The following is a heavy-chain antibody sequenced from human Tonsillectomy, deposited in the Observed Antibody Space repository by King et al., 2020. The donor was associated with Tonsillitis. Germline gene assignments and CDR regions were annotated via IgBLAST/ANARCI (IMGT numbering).Heavy chain of an antibody. CDR1: GFTFSSYA. D-gene: IGHD6-13*01. J-gene: IGHJ4*02. Sequence: VQLVESGGGVVQPGRSLRLSCAASGFTFSSYAMHWVRQAPGKGLEWVAVISYDGRNKYYADSVKGRFTISRDNSKDTRYLQMNSLRAEDTAVYYCAIAAAGTLDYWGQGTLVTVSS. CDR3: AIAAAGTLDY. CDR2: ISYDGRNK. V-gene: IGHV3-30*01.